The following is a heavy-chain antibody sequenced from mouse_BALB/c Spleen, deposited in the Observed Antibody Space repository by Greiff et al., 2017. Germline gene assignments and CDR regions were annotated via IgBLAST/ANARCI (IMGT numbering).Heavy chain of an antibody. V-gene: IGHV5-6-4*01. D-gene: IGHD1-2*01. CDR3: TRDGGTATGFAY. CDR1: GFTFSSYT. Sequence: EVKLVESGGGLVKPGGSLKLSCAASGFTFSSYTMSWVRQTPEKRLEWVATISSGGSYTYYPDSVKGRFTISRDNAKNTLYLQMSSLKSEDTAMYYCTRDGGTATGFAYWGQGTLVTVSA. CDR2: ISSGGSYT. J-gene: IGHJ3*01.